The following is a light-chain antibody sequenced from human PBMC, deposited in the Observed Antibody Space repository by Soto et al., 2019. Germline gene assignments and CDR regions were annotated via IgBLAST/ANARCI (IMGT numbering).Light chain of an antibody. V-gene: IGKV1-9*01. CDR2: AAS. CDR1: QSISSW. CDR3: QQLNSYPRT. Sequence: IRMTQSPSTLSASVGDRVTITCRASQSISSWLAWYQQKPGKAPKLLIYAASTLQSGVPSRFSGGGSGTEFTLTISSLQPEDFATYYCQQLNSYPRTFGQGTKVDIK. J-gene: IGKJ1*01.